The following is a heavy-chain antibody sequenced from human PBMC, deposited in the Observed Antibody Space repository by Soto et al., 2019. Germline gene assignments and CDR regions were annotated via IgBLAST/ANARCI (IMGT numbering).Heavy chain of an antibody. CDR1: GGSFSRWH. CDR3: ARSRNLDD. Sequence: QVQVQQWGAGLLKFSEPLSLPCAVHGGSFSRWHWNWIRQPPGKGLEWNGEASHTGGTNYNPSLESRVTISVDRSRNQLSLKLTSVSAADTAVYYCARSRNLDDWGPGTTGIVSS. D-gene: IGHD1-1*01. CDR2: ASHTGGT. V-gene: IGHV4-34*01. J-gene: IGHJ6*02.